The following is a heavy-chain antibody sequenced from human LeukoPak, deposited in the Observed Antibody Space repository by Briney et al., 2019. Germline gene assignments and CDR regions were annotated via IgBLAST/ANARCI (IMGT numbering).Heavy chain of an antibody. J-gene: IGHJ1*01. D-gene: IGHD4-23*01. CDR3: ARGSSPVVTQAEYFQQ. V-gene: IGHV3-66*01. CDR1: GFTVSSNY. Sequence: PGGSLRLSCAASGFTVSSNYMSWVRQAPGKGLEWVSVIYSGGSTYYADYVKGRFTISRDNSKNTLYLQMNSLRAEDTAVYYCARGSSPVVTQAEYFQQWGQGTLVSVSS. CDR2: IYSGGST.